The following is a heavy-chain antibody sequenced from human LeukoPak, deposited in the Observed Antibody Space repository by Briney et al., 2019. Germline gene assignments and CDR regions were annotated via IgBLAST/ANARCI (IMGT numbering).Heavy chain of an antibody. CDR2: TYYRSKWYN. V-gene: IGHV6-1*01. J-gene: IGHJ4*02. CDR3: ARDVGTSGWHTFDY. D-gene: IGHD6-19*01. Sequence: SQTLSLTCAISGDSVSSNNGVWNWIRQSPSRGLEWLGRTYYRSKWYNDYAASMQGRITIHPDTSKNQFSLQLYSVTPEDTAVYYCARDVGTSGWHTFDYWGQGTLVAVSS. CDR1: GDSVSSNNGV.